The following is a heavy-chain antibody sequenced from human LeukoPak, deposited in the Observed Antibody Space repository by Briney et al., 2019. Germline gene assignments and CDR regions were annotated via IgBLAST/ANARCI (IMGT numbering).Heavy chain of an antibody. V-gene: IGHV4-61*02. CDR1: GGSISSGSYY. Sequence: SQTLSLTCTVSGGSISSGSYYWSWIRQPAGKGLEWIGRIYTSGSTNYNPSLKSRVTISVDTSKDQFSLKLSSVTAADTAVYYCARVSSSSSEPHDYWGQGTLVTVSS. CDR2: IYTSGST. D-gene: IGHD6-6*01. CDR3: ARVSSSSSEPHDY. J-gene: IGHJ4*02.